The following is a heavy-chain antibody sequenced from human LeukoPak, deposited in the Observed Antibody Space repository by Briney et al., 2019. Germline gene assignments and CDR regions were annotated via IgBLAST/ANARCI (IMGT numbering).Heavy chain of an antibody. CDR1: GYTFTGYY. CDR3: ARAQVATITPGYYYYYYMDV. Sequence: ASVKVSCKASGYTFTGYYMHWVRQATGQGLEWMGWMNPNSGNTGYAQKFQGRVTMTRNTSISTAYMELSSLRSEDTAVYYCARAQVATITPGYYYYYYMDVWGKGTTVTISS. J-gene: IGHJ6*03. V-gene: IGHV1-8*02. CDR2: MNPNSGNT. D-gene: IGHD5-12*01.